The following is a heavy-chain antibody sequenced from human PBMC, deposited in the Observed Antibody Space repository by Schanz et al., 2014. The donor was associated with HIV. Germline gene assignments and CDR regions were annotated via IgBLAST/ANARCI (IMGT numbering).Heavy chain of an antibody. CDR2: INPNSGGT. CDR3: ARGPKWEGLMDV. CDR1: GYTFTSQY. D-gene: IGHD1-26*01. J-gene: IGHJ6*02. V-gene: IGHV1-2*02. Sequence: QVQLVQSGAEVKKPGASVKVSCKASGYTFTSQYMHWVRQAPGQGLEWMGWINPNSGGTNYAQKFQGRVTMTRDTSISTAYLEVDSLKSEDPAVYYCARGPKWEGLMDVWGQGTTVIVSS.